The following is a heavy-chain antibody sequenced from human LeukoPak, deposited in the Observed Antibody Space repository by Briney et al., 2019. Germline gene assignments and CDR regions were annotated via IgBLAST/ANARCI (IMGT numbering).Heavy chain of an antibody. CDR2: IYYSGST. D-gene: IGHD6-13*01. J-gene: IGHJ5*02. Sequence: PSETLSLTCTVSGGSISSSSYCWGWIRQPPGRGLEWIGSIYYSGSTYYTSSLKSRVTISVDTSKNQFSLKLRSVTAADTAVYYCARGGIAAAGKGNWFDPWGQGTLVTVSS. CDR1: GGSISSSSYC. CDR3: ARGGIAAAGKGNWFDP. V-gene: IGHV4-39*01.